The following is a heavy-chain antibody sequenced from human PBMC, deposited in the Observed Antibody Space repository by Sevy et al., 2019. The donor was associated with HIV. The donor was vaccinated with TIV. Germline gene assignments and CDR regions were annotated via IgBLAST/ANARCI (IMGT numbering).Heavy chain of an antibody. CDR3: AREIAAAGSY. Sequence: GGSLRLSCAASGFTFSSNWMTWVRQAPGKGLEWVANIKQEGSKKYYVDSVKGRFTISRDNAKNSVYLQMNSLRAEDTAVYYYAREIAAAGSYWGQGTLVTVSS. CDR1: GFTFSSNW. J-gene: IGHJ4*02. D-gene: IGHD6-13*01. CDR2: IKQEGSKK. V-gene: IGHV3-7*01.